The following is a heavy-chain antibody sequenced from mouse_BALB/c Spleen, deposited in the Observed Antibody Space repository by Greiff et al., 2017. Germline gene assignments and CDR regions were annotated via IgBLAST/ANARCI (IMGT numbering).Heavy chain of an antibody. CDR2: IWSGGST. V-gene: IGHV2-2*02. CDR1: GFSLTSYG. Sequence: VKLMESGPGLVQPSQSLSITCTVSGFSLTSYGVHWVRQSPGKGLEWLGVIWSGGSTDYNAAFISRLSISKDNSKSQVFFKMNSLQANDTAIYYCARDYYGSSYYFDYWGQGTTLTVSS. J-gene: IGHJ2*01. D-gene: IGHD1-1*01. CDR3: ARDYYGSSYYFDY.